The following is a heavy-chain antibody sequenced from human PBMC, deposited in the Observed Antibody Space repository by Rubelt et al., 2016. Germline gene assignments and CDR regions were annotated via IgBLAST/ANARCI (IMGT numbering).Heavy chain of an antibody. D-gene: IGHD5-18*01. CDR2: IYWDADT. V-gene: IGHV2-5*02. CDR1: GFSIRNTGVG. Sequence: QITLKESGPTLVKPTQTLTETCTFPGFSIRNTGVGVGWIRQPPGKALEWLELIYWDADTRYSPSLKNRTPITKDTSKNQVVLTMTNRDPGDTARYYCVHLGGYPYGLYFDYWGQGTLVTVSS. J-gene: IGHJ4*02. CDR3: VHLGGYPYGLYFDY.